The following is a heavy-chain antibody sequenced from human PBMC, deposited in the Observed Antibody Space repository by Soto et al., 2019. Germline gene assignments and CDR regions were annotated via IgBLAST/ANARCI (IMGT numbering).Heavy chain of an antibody. CDR2: IYYSGST. D-gene: IGHD3-22*01. V-gene: IGHV4-39*01. CDR3: ARPHYYDSRGYYYHYGMDV. CDR1: GGSISSGYYY. Sequence: SETLSLTCSVSGGSISSGYYYWSWIRQPPGKGLEWIGNIYYSGSTSYNPSLKSRVTISVDTSKNQFSLKLSSVTAADTAAYYCARPHYYDSRGYYYHYGMDVWGQGTTVTVSS. J-gene: IGHJ6*02.